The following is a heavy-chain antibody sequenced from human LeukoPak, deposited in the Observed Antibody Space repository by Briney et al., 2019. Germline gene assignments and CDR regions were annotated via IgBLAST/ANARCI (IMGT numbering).Heavy chain of an antibody. CDR3: ARGHYDDYEARGAFDI. Sequence: PGGSLRLSCAASGFTFSSYSMNWVRQAPAKGLEWVSSINSSSSYIYYADSVKGRFTISRDNAKNSLYLQMNSPRAEDTAVYYCARGHYDDYEARGAFDIWGQGTMVTVSS. J-gene: IGHJ3*02. CDR1: GFTFSSYS. V-gene: IGHV3-21*01. D-gene: IGHD4-17*01. CDR2: INSSSSYI.